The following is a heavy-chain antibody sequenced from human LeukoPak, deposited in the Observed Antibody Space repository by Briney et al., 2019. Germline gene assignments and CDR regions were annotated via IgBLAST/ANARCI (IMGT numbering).Heavy chain of an antibody. Sequence: GGSLRLSCAASGFTFSNYAMSWVRQAPGKGLEWVSVISGSGATTYYADSVKGRFTISRDNSKNTLYLQVDTPRAEDTAVYYCAKGLWGAYYYGMDVWGQGATVTVSS. J-gene: IGHJ6*01. CDR1: GFTFSNYA. CDR2: ISGSGATT. D-gene: IGHD3-16*01. V-gene: IGHV3-23*01. CDR3: AKGLWGAYYYGMDV.